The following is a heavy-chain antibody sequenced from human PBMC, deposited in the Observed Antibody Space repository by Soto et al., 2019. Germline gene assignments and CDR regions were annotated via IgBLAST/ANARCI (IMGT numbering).Heavy chain of an antibody. V-gene: IGHV1-18*01. CDR1: GYTLSSYG. Sequence: QVQLVQSGAEVKKPGASVKVSCKASGYTLSSYGISWVRQAPGQGLEWMGWINTYNGATNYAQKFQGRVTMTRDTPTNTAYMELRSLRSDDTAVYFCARYCSGGSCHRGVPDYWGQGTLVTVSS. CDR2: INTYNGAT. D-gene: IGHD2-15*01. J-gene: IGHJ4*02. CDR3: ARYCSGGSCHRGVPDY.